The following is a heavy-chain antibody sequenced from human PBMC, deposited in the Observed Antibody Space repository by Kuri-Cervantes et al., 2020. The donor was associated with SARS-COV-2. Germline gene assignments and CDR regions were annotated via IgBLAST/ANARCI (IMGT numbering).Heavy chain of an antibody. J-gene: IGHJ5*02. D-gene: IGHD2-2*01. CDR1: GFTFSDYY. CDR3: ARGSRSFRYCSSTSCYQWNWFDP. CDR2: IYYSGST. V-gene: IGHV4-59*01. Sequence: ESLKISCAASGFTFSDYYMSWIRQAPGKGLEWIGYIYYSGSTNYNPSLESRVSISLDTSKKQFSLKLSSVTAADTAVYYCARGSRSFRYCSSTSCYQWNWFDPWGQGTLVTVSS.